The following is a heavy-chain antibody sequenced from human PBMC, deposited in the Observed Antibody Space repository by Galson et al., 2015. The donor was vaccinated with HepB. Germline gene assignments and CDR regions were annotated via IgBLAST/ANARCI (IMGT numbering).Heavy chain of an antibody. D-gene: IGHD3-3*01. CDR2: IRSKPNNYAT. CDR1: GFTFSGSS. Sequence: SLRLSCAASGFTFSGSSVHWVRQASGKGLEWLGRIRSKPNNYATAYAASVKGRFTISRDDSKSTAYLQMNSLKTEDTAVYYCTRRDDFWSGSSDFWGQGTLVTVSS. V-gene: IGHV3-73*01. CDR3: TRRDDFWSGSSDF. J-gene: IGHJ4*02.